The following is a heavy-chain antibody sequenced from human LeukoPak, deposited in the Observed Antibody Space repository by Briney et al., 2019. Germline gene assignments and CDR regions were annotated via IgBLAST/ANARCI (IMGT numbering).Heavy chain of an antibody. V-gene: IGHV3-23*01. CDR1: GFTFTSYA. Sequence: GGSLRLSCAVSGFTFTSYAISWVRQAPGKGLEWVSTISGSANRTYYADSVKGRFTISRDNSKNTLYLQMNSLRAEDTAVYYCARAPRGGQQLANLIDYWGQGTLVTVSS. J-gene: IGHJ4*02. CDR3: ARAPRGGQQLANLIDY. CDR2: ISGSANRT. D-gene: IGHD6-13*01.